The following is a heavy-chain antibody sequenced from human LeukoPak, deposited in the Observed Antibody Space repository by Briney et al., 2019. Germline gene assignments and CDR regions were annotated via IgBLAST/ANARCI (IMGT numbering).Heavy chain of an antibody. V-gene: IGHV3-30-3*01. Sequence: GGSLRLSCAASGFTFSSYAMHWVRQAPGKGLEWVAVISYDGSNKYYADSVKGRFTISRDNSKNTLCLQMNSLRAEDTAVYYCAREARLEELRTGDAFDIWGQGTMVTVSS. CDR1: GFTFSSYA. CDR3: AREARLEELRTGDAFDI. J-gene: IGHJ3*02. CDR2: ISYDGSNK. D-gene: IGHD1-26*01.